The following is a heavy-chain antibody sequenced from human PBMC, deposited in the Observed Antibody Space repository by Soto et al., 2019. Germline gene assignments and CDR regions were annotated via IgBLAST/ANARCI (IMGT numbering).Heavy chain of an antibody. V-gene: IGHV3-30*18. J-gene: IGHJ6*02. CDR2: ISYDGSNK. Sequence: GGSLRLSCAASGFTFSSYGIHWVRQAPGKGLEWEAVISYDGSNKYYADSVKGRFTISRDNSKNTLYLQMNSLRTEDTAMYYCAKDRYCSGGTCLNFYGMDVWGQGTTVTVSS. CDR3: AKDRYCSGGTCLNFYGMDV. CDR1: GFTFSSYG. D-gene: IGHD2-15*01.